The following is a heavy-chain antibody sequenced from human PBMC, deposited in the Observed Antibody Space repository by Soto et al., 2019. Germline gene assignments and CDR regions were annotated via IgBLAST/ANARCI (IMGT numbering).Heavy chain of an antibody. Sequence: QVQLVQSGAEVKKPGASVKVSCQASGYTFTAQYLHWVRKAPGEGLEWMGWINPTTGATSYAQKFQGRITMTRETSMSTAYLEVSSLSHDDTAVYYCAKGDSSWVSWFAPWGQGTLVTVS. CDR1: GYTFTAQY. CDR3: AKGDSSWVSWFAP. D-gene: IGHD6-19*01. J-gene: IGHJ5*02. CDR2: INPTTGAT. V-gene: IGHV1-2*02.